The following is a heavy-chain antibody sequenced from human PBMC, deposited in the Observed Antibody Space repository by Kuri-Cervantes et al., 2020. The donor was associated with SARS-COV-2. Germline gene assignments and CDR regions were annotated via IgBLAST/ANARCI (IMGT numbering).Heavy chain of an antibody. CDR2: ISYDGSNK. J-gene: IGHJ4*02. D-gene: IGHD3-3*01. Sequence: GESLKISCAASGFTFSSYAMHWVRQAPGKGLEWVAVISYDGSNKYYADSVKGRFTISRDNSKSTLYLQTNSLRAEDTAVYYCASDAYDFWSGYSIALFDYFDYWGQGTLVTVSS. CDR3: ASDAYDFWSGYSIALFDYFDY. CDR1: GFTFSSYA. V-gene: IGHV3-30-3*01.